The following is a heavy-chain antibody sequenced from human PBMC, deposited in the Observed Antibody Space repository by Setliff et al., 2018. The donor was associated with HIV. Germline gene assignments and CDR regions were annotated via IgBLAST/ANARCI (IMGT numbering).Heavy chain of an antibody. CDR3: ARDTEMITTTDAFDI. CDR1: GFTFSDYW. D-gene: IGHD3-22*01. V-gene: IGHV3-74*01. J-gene: IGHJ3*02. Sequence: TGGSLRLSCAASGFTFSDYWMHWVRQAPGKGLVWVSRITADGSSARYADSVNGRFIISRDNAKNRMYLEMNSLRAEDTAVYYCARDTEMITTTDAFDIWGQGTMVTVSS. CDR2: ITADGSSA.